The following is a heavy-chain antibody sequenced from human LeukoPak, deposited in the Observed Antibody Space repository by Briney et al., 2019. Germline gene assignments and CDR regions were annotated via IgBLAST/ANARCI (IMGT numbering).Heavy chain of an antibody. CDR3: ARDGSGDV. D-gene: IGHD6-25*01. Sequence: GGSLRLSCAASGFNFINTWMHWVRQAPGKGLVWVARIKNDGSGIIYADSVKGRFTISRDNAKNSLYLQMNSLRAEDTAVYYCARDGSGDVWGKGTTVTVSS. CDR2: IKNDGSGI. CDR1: GFNFINTW. V-gene: IGHV3-74*01. J-gene: IGHJ6*04.